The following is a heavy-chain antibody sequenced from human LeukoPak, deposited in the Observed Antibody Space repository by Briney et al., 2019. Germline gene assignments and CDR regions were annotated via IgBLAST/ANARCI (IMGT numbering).Heavy chain of an antibody. CDR3: ARDSYYSSSSLGFDY. CDR1: GYTFTTYS. J-gene: IGHJ4*02. V-gene: IGHV1-46*01. Sequence: ASVKVSCKASGYTFTTYSMHWVRQAPGQGLEWMGIINPSGGSTNYAQKFQGRVTMTRDMSTSTVYMELSSLRSEDTAVYYCARDSYYSSSSLGFDYWGQGTLVTVSS. CDR2: INPSGGST. D-gene: IGHD6-6*01.